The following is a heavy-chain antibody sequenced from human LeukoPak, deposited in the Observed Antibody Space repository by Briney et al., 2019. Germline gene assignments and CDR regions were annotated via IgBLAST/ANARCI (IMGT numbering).Heavy chain of an antibody. D-gene: IGHD6-13*01. J-gene: IGHJ4*02. V-gene: IGHV3-9*01. Sequence: GRSLRLSCTASGFTFNVYGMHWVRQSPGKGLEWVSSISWNTYKIDYADSVKGRFTISRDSAKNSLYLQMNSLRTEDTALYYCARDMGPGGSSRYDYWGQGILVTVSS. CDR1: GFTFNVYG. CDR2: ISWNTYKI. CDR3: ARDMGPGGSSRYDY.